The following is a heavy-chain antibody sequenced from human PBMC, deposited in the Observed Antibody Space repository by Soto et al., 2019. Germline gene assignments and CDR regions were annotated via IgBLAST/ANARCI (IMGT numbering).Heavy chain of an antibody. Sequence: QVQLQEAGSRLVKTSETLSLTCTVSGGAFSSGGFAWTWIRQPPKKGLEWIGYIYHTGTTSYTPSLRSRVTISVDRYRHQFSLKLTSVTAADTAMYYCASGLRSPAASLPGVLDPWGQGTLVTVSS. CDR2: IYHTGTT. D-gene: IGHD2-2*01. CDR1: GGAFSSGGFA. V-gene: IGHV4-30-2*01. J-gene: IGHJ5*02. CDR3: ASGLRSPAASLPGVLDP.